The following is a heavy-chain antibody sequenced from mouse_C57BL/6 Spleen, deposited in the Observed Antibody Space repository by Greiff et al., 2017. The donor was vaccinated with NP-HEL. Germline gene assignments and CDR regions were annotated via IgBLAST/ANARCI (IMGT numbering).Heavy chain of an antibody. CDR1: GFTFSSYA. CDR2: ISDGGSYT. Sequence: EVQVVESGGGLVKPGGSLKLSCAASGFTFSSYAMSWVRQTPEKRLEWVATISDGGSYTYYPDNVKGRFTISRDNAKNNLYLQMSHLKSEDTAMYYCARAYDYDDGWFAYWGQGTLVTVSA. J-gene: IGHJ3*01. V-gene: IGHV5-4*01. D-gene: IGHD2-4*01. CDR3: ARAYDYDDGWFAY.